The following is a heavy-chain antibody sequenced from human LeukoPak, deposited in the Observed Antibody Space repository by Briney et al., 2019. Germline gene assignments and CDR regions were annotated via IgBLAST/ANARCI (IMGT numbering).Heavy chain of an antibody. D-gene: IGHD3-10*01. CDR1: GFTFSSYA. V-gene: IGHV3-23*01. J-gene: IGHJ4*02. CDR2: ISGGGGST. Sequence: PGGSLRLSCAASGFTFSSYAMSWVRQAPGKGLEWVSAISGGGGSTYYADSVKGRFTISRDNSKNTLYLQMNSLRAEDTAVYYCAKDHYGPYYFDYWGQGTLVTVSS. CDR3: AKDHYGPYYFDY.